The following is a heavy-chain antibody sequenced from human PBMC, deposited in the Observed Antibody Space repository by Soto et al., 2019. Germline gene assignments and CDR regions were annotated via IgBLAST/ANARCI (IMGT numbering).Heavy chain of an antibody. V-gene: IGHV4-31*03. J-gene: IGHJ1*01. CDR1: GGSISSGGYY. Sequence: SETLSLTCTVSGGSISSGGYYWSWIRQHPGKGLEWIGYIYYSGSTYYNPSLKSRVTISVDTSKNQFSLKLSSVTAADTAVYYCARVYHMITFGSTLLYFQHWGQGTLVTVSS. D-gene: IGHD3-16*01. CDR2: IYYSGST. CDR3: ARVYHMITFGSTLLYFQH.